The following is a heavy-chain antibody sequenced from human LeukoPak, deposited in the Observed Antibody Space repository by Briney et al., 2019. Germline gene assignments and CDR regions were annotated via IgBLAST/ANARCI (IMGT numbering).Heavy chain of an antibody. J-gene: IGHJ1*01. CDR3: AKEYCSGGSCYSAYFQH. D-gene: IGHD2-15*01. Sequence: PGGSLRLSCAASGFTFSSYGMHWVRQAPGKGLEWVAVISYDGSNKYYADSVKGRFTISRDNSKNTLYLQMNSLRAEDTAVYYCAKEYCSGGSCYSAYFQHWGQGTLVTVSS. CDR1: GFTFSSYG. V-gene: IGHV3-30*18. CDR2: ISYDGSNK.